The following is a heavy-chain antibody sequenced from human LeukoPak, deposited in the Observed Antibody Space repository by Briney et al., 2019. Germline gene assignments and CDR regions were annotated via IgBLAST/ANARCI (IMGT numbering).Heavy chain of an antibody. CDR3: TSDEPVNRS. CDR1: GFAFSNAW. Sequence: GGSLSLSCAASGFAFSNAWMSWVRQAPGKGLEWVGRIKSKTNGETTDYAAPLKGRFTISRDDSKNTLFLQVNTLKTEDTAMYYCTSDEPVNRSWGRGTLVTVSS. CDR2: IKSKTNGETT. V-gene: IGHV3-15*01. J-gene: IGHJ2*01.